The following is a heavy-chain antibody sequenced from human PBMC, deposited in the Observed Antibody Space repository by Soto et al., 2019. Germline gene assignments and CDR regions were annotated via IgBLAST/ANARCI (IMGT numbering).Heavy chain of an antibody. J-gene: IGHJ6*02. CDR1: GGSISSYY. CDR3: ARERTGVVGATEGYYYYYGMDV. CDR2: IYYSGST. D-gene: IGHD1-26*01. Sequence: SETLSLTCTVSGGSISSYYWSWIRQPPRKGLEWIGYIYYSGSTNYNPSLKSRVTISVDTSKNQFSLKLSSVTAADTAVYYCARERTGVVGATEGYYYYYGMDVWGQGTTVTVSS. V-gene: IGHV4-59*01.